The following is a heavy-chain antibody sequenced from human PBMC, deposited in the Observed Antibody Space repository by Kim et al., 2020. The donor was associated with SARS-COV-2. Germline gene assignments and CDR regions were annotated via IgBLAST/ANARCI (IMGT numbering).Heavy chain of an antibody. J-gene: IGHJ5*01. CDR2: INHSGST. CDR1: GGSFSGYY. Sequence: SETLSLTCAVYGGSFSGYYWSWIRQPPGKGLEWIGEINHSGSTNYNPSLKRRVTISVDTSKNQFSLKLSSVTAADTAVHYCARGLPKRGYSYGYPRVGNWFDPWGQGTLVTASS. V-gene: IGHV4-34*01. D-gene: IGHD5-18*01. CDR3: ARGLPKRGYSYGYPRVGNWFDP.